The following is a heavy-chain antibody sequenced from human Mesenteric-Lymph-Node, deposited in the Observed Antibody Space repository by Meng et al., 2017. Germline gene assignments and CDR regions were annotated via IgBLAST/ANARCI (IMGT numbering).Heavy chain of an antibody. V-gene: IGHV4-30-4*01. D-gene: IGHD3-10*01. J-gene: IGHJ4*02. CDR2: IYSSGST. CDR1: GGSISSGDYY. CDR3: ARQSGYFDY. Sequence: QGQLQGSGPGLVQPSQTLSLTCTVSGGSISSGDYYWSWIRQPPGKGLGWIGYIYSSGSTYSNPSLKSRVTISVDTSKNQFSLKLSSVTATDTAVYYCARQSGYFDYWGQGTLVTVSS.